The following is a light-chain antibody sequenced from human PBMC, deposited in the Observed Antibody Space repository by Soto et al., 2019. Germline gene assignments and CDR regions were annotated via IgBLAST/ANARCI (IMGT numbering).Light chain of an antibody. Sequence: IQMTQSSSSLSASVGSSVTIACRASQYIGDFLNWYQRTQGKAPKLLIFGASNLHIGVPSRFSGSRSGTEVTLTINNLQSEDFATYYCQESFFTLGTFGRGTKVDIK. CDR3: QESFFTLGT. CDR1: QYIGDF. J-gene: IGKJ1*01. V-gene: IGKV1-39*01. CDR2: GAS.